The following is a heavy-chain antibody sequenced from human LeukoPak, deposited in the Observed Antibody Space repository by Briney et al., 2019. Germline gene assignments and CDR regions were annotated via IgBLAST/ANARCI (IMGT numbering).Heavy chain of an antibody. D-gene: IGHD6-19*01. CDR1: GFTFSSYA. CDR3: AKSSGPGGYYYYGMDV. J-gene: IGHJ6*02. V-gene: IGHV3-23*01. CDR2: IGGDGGIT. Sequence: GGSLRLSCAASGFTFSSYAMSWVRQAPGKGLEWVSGIGGDGGITYYADSVRDRFTISRDNSKNTLYLQMNSLRAEDTAVYYCAKSSGPGGYYYYGMDVWGQGTTVTVSS.